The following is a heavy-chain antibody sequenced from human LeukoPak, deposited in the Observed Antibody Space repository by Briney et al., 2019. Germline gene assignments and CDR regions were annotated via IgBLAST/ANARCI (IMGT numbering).Heavy chain of an antibody. D-gene: IGHD1/OR15-1a*01. V-gene: IGHV4-34*01. CDR2: INHSGST. Sequence: SETLSLTCAVYGGSFSGYYWSWIRQPPGKGLEWIGEINHSGSTNYNTSLKSRVTISLATSTNHFSLKLSSVTAAHTAVYYCARGRRIIASHRITGTPLDYWGQGTLVTVSS. CDR1: GGSFSGYY. J-gene: IGHJ4*02. CDR3: ARGRRIIASHRITGTPLDY.